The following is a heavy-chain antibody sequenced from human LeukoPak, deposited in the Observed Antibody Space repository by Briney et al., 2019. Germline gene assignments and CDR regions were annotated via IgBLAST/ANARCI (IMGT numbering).Heavy chain of an antibody. J-gene: IGHJ4*02. Sequence: SQTLSLTCTVSGGSISSGAYYWSWIRQHPGKGLEWIGYILHSGSTYYNPSLKSRITISVDTSKNQFSLNLTSVTAADTAVYYWARGSTYADYVFDYWGQGTLVTVSS. D-gene: IGHD4-17*01. CDR1: GGSISSGAYY. V-gene: IGHV4-31*03. CDR2: ILHSGST. CDR3: ARGSTYADYVFDY.